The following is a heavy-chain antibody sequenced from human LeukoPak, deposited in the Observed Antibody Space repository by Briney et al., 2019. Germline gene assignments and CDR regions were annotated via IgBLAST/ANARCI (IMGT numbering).Heavy chain of an antibody. D-gene: IGHD1-1*01. J-gene: IGHJ4*02. CDR3: ARDSHERLDY. V-gene: IGHV3-30-3*01. CDR1: GFTFSSYA. Sequence: GGSLRLSCAASGFTFSSYAMHWVRQAPGKGLEWVAVISYDGSNKYYADSVKGRFTISRDNSKNTLYLQMNSLRAEDTAVYYCARDSHERLDYWGQGTLVTVSS. CDR2: ISYDGSNK.